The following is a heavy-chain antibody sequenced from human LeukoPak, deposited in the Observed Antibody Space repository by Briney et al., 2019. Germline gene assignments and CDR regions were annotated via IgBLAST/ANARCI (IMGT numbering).Heavy chain of an antibody. CDR1: GCTFRRYW. CDR2: IASDWRST. CDR3: ARGRPHGNDY. V-gene: IGHV3-74*01. J-gene: IGHJ4*02. D-gene: IGHD4-23*01. Sequence: GGSLPLSCAGCGCTFRRYWKHWVRQAPGTGVVWVSGIASDWRSTTYADSVKGGFSISRDNVNTTLYLQMSSLRVEDTAVYYCARGRPHGNDYWGQGTLVTVSS.